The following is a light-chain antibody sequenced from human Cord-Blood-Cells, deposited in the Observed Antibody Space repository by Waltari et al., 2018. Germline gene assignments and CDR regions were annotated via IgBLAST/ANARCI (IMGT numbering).Light chain of an antibody. Sequence: IDCKSSQSVLYSSNNKNYLAWYQQKPGQPPKLLIYWASTRESGVPDRFSGSGSGTDFTLTISSLQAEDVAVYYCQQYYSTPYTFGQGTKLEIK. J-gene: IGKJ2*01. CDR3: QQYYSTPYT. CDR1: QSVLYSSNNKNY. CDR2: WAS. V-gene: IGKV4-1*01.